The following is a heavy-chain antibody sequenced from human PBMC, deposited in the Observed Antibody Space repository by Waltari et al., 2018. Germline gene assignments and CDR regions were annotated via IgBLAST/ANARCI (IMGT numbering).Heavy chain of an antibody. D-gene: IGHD2-8*01. Sequence: EVQLVESGGGLVQPGRSLRLCCTTSGFNFVDYFMSWFRRAPGKGLDWISFIGSNADGGTTDYAASVQGRFAISRDDSKSVAYLQMNSLKTEDTAVYYCLKWRDHQFFDHWGQGTLVTVSS. J-gene: IGHJ4*02. CDR1: GFNFVDYF. V-gene: IGHV3-49*03. CDR3: LKWRDHQFFDH. CDR2: IGSNADGGTT.